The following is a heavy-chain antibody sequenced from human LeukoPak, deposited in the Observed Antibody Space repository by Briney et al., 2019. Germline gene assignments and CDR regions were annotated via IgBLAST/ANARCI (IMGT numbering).Heavy chain of an antibody. D-gene: IGHD6-6*01. CDR1: GFTVSSNY. J-gene: IGHJ6*03. CDR3: AKGGVAARPGFHYYYMDV. CDR2: IYSGGST. V-gene: IGHV3-66*01. Sequence: PGGSLRLSCAASGFTVSSNYMSWVRQAPGKGLEWVSVIYSGGSTYYADSVKGRFTISRDNSKNTLYLQMNSLRAEDTAVYYCAKGGVAARPGFHYYYMDVWGKGTTVTVSS.